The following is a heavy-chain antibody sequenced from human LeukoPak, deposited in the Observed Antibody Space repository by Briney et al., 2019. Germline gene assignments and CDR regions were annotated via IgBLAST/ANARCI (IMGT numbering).Heavy chain of an antibody. J-gene: IGHJ4*02. CDR2: KYYRSTWFN. Sequence: SQTLSLTCAISGDTVSTNSAAWSWSSQSPSRGLEWLVKKYYRSTWFNDYAVYVRSRIHITPDTSKNQFYLQLNSVTPEDTAVYFCARYVYGGNTGGIDYWGQGTLVTVSS. D-gene: IGHD4-23*01. V-gene: IGHV6-1*01. CDR1: GDTVSTNSAA. CDR3: ARYVYGGNTGGIDY.